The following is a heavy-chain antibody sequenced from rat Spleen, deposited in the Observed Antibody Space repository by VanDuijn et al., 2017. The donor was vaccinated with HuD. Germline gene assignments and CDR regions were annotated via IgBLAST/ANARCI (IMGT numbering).Heavy chain of an antibody. CDR3: ARQVPGYKGVMDA. CDR1: GFTFSDYY. Sequence: EVQLVESDGGLVQPGRSLKLSCAASGFTFSDYYMAWVRQAPTTGLEWVATISYDGSSTYYRVSVKGRFTISRDNAKSTLYLQMDSLRSEDTATYYCARQVPGYKGVMDAWGQGASVTVSS. D-gene: IGHD1-4*01. J-gene: IGHJ4*01. CDR2: ISYDGSST. V-gene: IGHV5-29*01.